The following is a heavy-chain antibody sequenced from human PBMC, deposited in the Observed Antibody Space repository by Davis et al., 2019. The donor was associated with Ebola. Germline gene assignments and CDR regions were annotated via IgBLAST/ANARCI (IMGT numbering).Heavy chain of an antibody. D-gene: IGHD6-19*01. Sequence: MPSETLSLTCTVSGGSISSGDYYWSWIRQPPGKGLEWIGYIYYSGSTYYNPSLQSRVTISVDTSKNQFSLKLSSVTAADTALYYCARGGIAVAGKGWFDPWGQGTLVTVSS. CDR3: ARGGIAVAGKGWFDP. J-gene: IGHJ5*02. V-gene: IGHV4-30-4*08. CDR2: IYYSGST. CDR1: GGSISSGDYY.